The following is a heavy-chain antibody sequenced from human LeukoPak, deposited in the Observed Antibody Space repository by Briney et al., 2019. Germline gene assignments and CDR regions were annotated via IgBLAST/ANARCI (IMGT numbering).Heavy chain of an antibody. D-gene: IGHD5-12*01. CDR1: GFTFYDYG. CDR3: ARSGYDSYYYYMDV. CDR2: MNWNGGST. V-gene: IGHV3-20*04. J-gene: IGHJ6*03. Sequence: GGSLRLSCAASGFTFYDYGMSWVRQAPGKGLEWVSGMNWNGGSTGYADSVKGRFTISRDNAKNSLYLQMNSLRAEDTAVYYCARSGYDSYYYYMDVWGKGTTVTVSS.